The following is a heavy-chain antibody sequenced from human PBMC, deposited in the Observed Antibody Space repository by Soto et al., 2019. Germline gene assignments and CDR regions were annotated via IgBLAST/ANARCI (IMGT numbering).Heavy chain of an antibody. J-gene: IGHJ4*02. V-gene: IGHV4-59*01. CDR2: IYYSGRT. CDR1: GGSISSYY. CDR3: ARAPRGNYGYPSYFDY. D-gene: IGHD3-10*01. Sequence: SETLSLTCTVSGGSISSYYWSWIRQPPGKGLEWIGYIYYSGRTNYNPSLKSRVTISVDTSKNQFSLKLSSVTAADTAVYYCARAPRGNYGYPSYFDYWGQGTLVTVSS.